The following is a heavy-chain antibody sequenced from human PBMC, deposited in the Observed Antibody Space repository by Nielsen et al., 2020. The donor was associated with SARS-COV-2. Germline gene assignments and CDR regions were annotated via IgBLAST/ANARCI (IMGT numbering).Heavy chain of an antibody. J-gene: IGHJ3*02. Sequence: SCAVYGGSFSGYYWSWIRQPPGKGLEWIGEINHSGSTNYNPSLKSRVPISVDTSKNQFSLKLSSVTAADTAVYYCARVGYSSGWKDAFDIWGQGTMVTVSS. V-gene: IGHV4-34*01. CDR1: GGSFSGYY. D-gene: IGHD6-19*01. CDR2: INHSGST. CDR3: ARVGYSSGWKDAFDI.